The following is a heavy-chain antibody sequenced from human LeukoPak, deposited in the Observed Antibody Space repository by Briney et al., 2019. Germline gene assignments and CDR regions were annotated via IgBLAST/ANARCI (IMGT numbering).Heavy chain of an antibody. CDR2: ISGSGGST. V-gene: IGHV3-23*01. D-gene: IGHD3-10*01. J-gene: IGHJ4*02. CDR3: AKAGLLWFGELIFYFDY. CDR1: GFTASSNY. Sequence: GGSLRLSCAASGFTASSNYMSWVRQAPGKGLEWVSAISGSGGSTYYADSVKGRFTISRDNSKNTPYLQMNSLRAEDTAVYYCAKAGLLWFGELIFYFDYWGQGTLVTVSS.